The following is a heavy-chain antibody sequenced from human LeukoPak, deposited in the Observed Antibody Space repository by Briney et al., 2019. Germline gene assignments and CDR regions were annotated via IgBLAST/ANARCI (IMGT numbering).Heavy chain of an antibody. Sequence: SETLSLTCTVSGGSISSSIYYWGWIRQPPGKGLEWIGSIDYSGSTYYNPSLKSRVTISVDTSKNQFSLKLSSVTAADTAVYYCARHFNRYSGYGGYYYYMDVWGKGTTVTVSS. J-gene: IGHJ6*03. CDR1: GGSISSSIYY. CDR2: IDYSGST. D-gene: IGHD5-12*01. CDR3: ARHFNRYSGYGGYYYYMDV. V-gene: IGHV4-39*01.